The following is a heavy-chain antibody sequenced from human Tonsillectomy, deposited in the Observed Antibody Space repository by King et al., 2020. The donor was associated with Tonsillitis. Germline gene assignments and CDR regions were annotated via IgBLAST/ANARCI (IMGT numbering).Heavy chain of an antibody. CDR2: INPGNSNT. Sequence: AQLVQSGAEVKKPGASVKVSCKASAYTFTDYPIHWVRQAPGQRLEWMGWINPGNSNTKYSQNFQARVTITRDTSASTAYMELSSLRSEDTAVYYCAREMADIYLSHLDYWGQGTLVTVSS. D-gene: IGHD2/OR15-2a*01. CDR1: AYTFTDYP. CDR3: AREMADIYLSHLDY. V-gene: IGHV1-3*01. J-gene: IGHJ4*02.